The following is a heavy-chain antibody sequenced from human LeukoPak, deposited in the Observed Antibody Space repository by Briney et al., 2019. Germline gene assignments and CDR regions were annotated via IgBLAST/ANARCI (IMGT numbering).Heavy chain of an antibody. D-gene: IGHD2-2*01. CDR1: GFTFSNYV. CDR3: ARDVVAAVGSFDY. J-gene: IGHJ4*02. Sequence: GGSLRLSCAASGFTFSNYVMNWVRQAPGKGLEWVSGISGSGGSTYYADSVKGRFTISRDNSKNTLYLQMNSLRAEDTAVYYCARDVVAAVGSFDYWGQGTQVTVSS. V-gene: IGHV3-23*01. CDR2: ISGSGGST.